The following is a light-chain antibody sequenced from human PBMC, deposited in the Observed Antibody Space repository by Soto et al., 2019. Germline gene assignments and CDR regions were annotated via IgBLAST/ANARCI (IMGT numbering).Light chain of an antibody. CDR3: QQYGSSPLFT. Sequence: EIVLTQSPGTRSLSPGERATLSCRSSQSVSSSYLAWYQQKPGQAPRLLIYGASSRATGIPDRFSGSGSGTDFTLTISRLEPEYFAVYYCQQYGSSPLFTFGPGTKVDIK. CDR2: GAS. J-gene: IGKJ3*01. CDR1: QSVSSSY. V-gene: IGKV3-20*01.